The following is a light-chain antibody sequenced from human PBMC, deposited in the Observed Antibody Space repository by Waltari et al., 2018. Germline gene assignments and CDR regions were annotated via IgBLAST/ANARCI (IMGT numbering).Light chain of an antibody. CDR1: QSVSNY. CDR3: QQRSNWPPIT. CDR2: DAS. V-gene: IGKV3-11*01. J-gene: IGKJ5*01. Sequence: EIVLTQSPATLSLSPGERATPSCRASQSVSNYLAWYQQKPGQAPRLLIYDASNRATGIPARFSGSGSGTDFTLTISTLEPEDFAVYYCQQRSNWPPITFGQGTRLEIK.